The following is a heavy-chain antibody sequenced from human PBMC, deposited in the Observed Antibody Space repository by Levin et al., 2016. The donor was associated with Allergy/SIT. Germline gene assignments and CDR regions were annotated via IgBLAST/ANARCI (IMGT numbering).Heavy chain of an antibody. Sequence: WIRQPPGKGLEWVAIIKQDGSEKYYVDSVKGRFAISRDNAKNSLYLQMNSLRAEDTAVYYCARGYATLDYWDQGTLVTVSS. V-gene: IGHV3-7*03. CDR2: IKQDGSEK. CDR3: ARGYATLDY. D-gene: IGHD2-2*01. J-gene: IGHJ4*02.